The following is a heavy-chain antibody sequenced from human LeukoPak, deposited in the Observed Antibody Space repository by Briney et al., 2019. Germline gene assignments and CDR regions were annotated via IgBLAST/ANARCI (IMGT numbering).Heavy chain of an antibody. CDR2: ISWNSGSI. CDR1: GFTFEDYA. J-gene: IGHJ4*02. V-gene: IGHV3-9*01. CDR3: AKDGGIAAAGTGGGYFDY. D-gene: IGHD6-13*01. Sequence: PGGSLRLSCAASGFTFEDYAMHWVRQAPGKGLEWVSGISWNSGSIGYADSVKGRFTISRDNAKNSLYLQMNSLRAEDTALYYCAKDGGIAAAGTGGGYFDYWGQGTLVTVSS.